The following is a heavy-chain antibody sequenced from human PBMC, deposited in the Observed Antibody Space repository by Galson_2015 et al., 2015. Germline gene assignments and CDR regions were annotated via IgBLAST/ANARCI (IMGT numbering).Heavy chain of an antibody. CDR1: GFTFSRYW. D-gene: IGHD5-12*01. CDR3: ARDSDVYSGYDYAFEI. V-gene: IGHV3-7*01. J-gene: IGHJ3*02. CDR2: IKQDGSEK. Sequence: SLRLSCAASGFTFSRYWMTWVRQAPGKGLEWVANIKQDGSEKYYVDSAKGRFTISRDNAKNSLYLQMNSLRAEDTAVYYCARDSDVYSGYDYAFEIWGQATMVTVSS.